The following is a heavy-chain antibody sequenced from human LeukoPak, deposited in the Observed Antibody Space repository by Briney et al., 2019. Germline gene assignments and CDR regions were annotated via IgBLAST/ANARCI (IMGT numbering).Heavy chain of an antibody. J-gene: IGHJ5*02. CDR2: MNPNSGNT. Sequence: GASVKVSCKASGYTFTSYDINWVRQATGQGLEWMGWMNPNSGNTGYAQKFQGRVTMTRNTSISTAYMELSSLRSEDTAVYYCARGRHYYGSGSYNWFDPWGQGTLVTVSS. V-gene: IGHV1-8*01. CDR3: ARGRHYYGSGSYNWFDP. CDR1: GYTFTSYD. D-gene: IGHD3-10*01.